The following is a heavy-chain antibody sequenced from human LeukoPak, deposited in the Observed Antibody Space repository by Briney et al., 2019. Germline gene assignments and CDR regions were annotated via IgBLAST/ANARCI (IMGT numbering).Heavy chain of an antibody. V-gene: IGHV4-4*07. Sequence: PSETLSLTCTVSGGSISSYYWSWIRQPAGTALEWIGRIYTSGTITYNPSLKSRVTMSVDTSKNQFSLKPSSVTAADTAVYYRARDSGTTGEVKFDPWGQGTLVTVSS. J-gene: IGHJ5*02. CDR3: ARDSGTTGEVKFDP. CDR2: IYTSGTI. CDR1: GGSISSYY. D-gene: IGHD3-10*01.